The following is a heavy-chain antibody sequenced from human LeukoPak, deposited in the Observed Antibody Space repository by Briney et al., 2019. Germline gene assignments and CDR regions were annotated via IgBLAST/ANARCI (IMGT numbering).Heavy chain of an antibody. CDR2: IIPLFGTS. Sequence: SVKVSCKASGVTFTTYTFSWVRQAPGQGLEWMGGIIPLFGTSNYPQKFQGRVTVTADESTSTVYMELNSLRSDDTAVYYCARASFGGKGDFDYWGQGTLVTVSS. CDR1: GVTFTTYT. CDR3: ARASFGGKGDFDY. V-gene: IGHV1-69*13. D-gene: IGHD1-26*01. J-gene: IGHJ4*02.